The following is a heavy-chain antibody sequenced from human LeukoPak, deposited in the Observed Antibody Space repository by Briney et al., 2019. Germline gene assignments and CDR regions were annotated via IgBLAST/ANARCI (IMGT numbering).Heavy chain of an antibody. CDR3: ARVTGGGDYFDY. CDR2: IYANSGGT. D-gene: IGHD3-10*01. Sequence: ASVKVSCKASGYTFTGCFIHWVRQAPGQGLEWMGWIYANSGGTNYAQKFQGRVTMTRDTSISTAYMELSSLRSDDTAFYYCARVTGGGDYFDYWGQGTLVTVSS. J-gene: IGHJ4*02. CDR1: GYTFTGCF. V-gene: IGHV1-2*02.